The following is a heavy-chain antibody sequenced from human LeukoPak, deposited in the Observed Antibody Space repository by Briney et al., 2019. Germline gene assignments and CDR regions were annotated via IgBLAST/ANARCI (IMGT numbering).Heavy chain of an antibody. CDR3: ARDYGIVVVPAADAFDI. V-gene: IGHV1-18*04. Sequence: ASVKVSCKASGYTFTSYGISWVRQAPGQGLEWMGWISAYDGNTNYAQKLQGRVTMTTDTSTSTAYMELRGLRSDDTAVYYCARDYGIVVVPAADAFDIWGQGTMVTVSS. J-gene: IGHJ3*02. CDR2: ISAYDGNT. CDR1: GYTFTSYG. D-gene: IGHD2-2*01.